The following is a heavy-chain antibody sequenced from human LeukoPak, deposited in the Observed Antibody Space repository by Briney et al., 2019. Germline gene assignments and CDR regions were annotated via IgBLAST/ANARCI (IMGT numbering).Heavy chain of an antibody. J-gene: IGHJ5*02. CDR2: IIPIFGTA. CDR3: ARDYTVRAAAGTIDP. Sequence: SVKVSCKASGGTFSRYAISWVRQAPGQGLEWMGRIIPIFGTANYAQKFQGRVTMTRDTSTSTVYMELSSLRSEDTAVYYCARDYTVRAAAGTIDPWGQGTLVTVSS. V-gene: IGHV1-69*05. D-gene: IGHD6-13*01. CDR1: GGTFSRYA.